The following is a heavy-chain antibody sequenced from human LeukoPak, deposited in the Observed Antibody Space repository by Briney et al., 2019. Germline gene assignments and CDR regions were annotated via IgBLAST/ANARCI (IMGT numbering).Heavy chain of an antibody. D-gene: IGHD2-2*01. Sequence: KASETLSLTCTVSGGSISSYYWSWIRQPAGKGLEWIGRIYTSGSTNYNPSLKSRVTMSEDTSKNQFSLKLSSVTAADTAVYYCARDIVVVPAASRWFDPWGQGTLVTVSS. CDR2: IYTSGST. CDR1: GGSISSYY. J-gene: IGHJ5*02. V-gene: IGHV4-4*07. CDR3: ARDIVVVPAASRWFDP.